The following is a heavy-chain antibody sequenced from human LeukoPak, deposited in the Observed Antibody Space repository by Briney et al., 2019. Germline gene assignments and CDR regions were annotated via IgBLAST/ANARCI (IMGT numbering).Heavy chain of an antibody. D-gene: IGHD5-24*01. CDR2: IYYSGST. V-gene: IGHV4-39*07. CDR1: GGSISSSSYY. CDR3: ARSHRRDGSSDY. Sequence: PSETLSLTCTVSGGSISSSSYYWGWIRQPPGKGLEWIGSIYYSGSTYYNPSLKSRVTISVDTSKNQFSLKLSSVTAADTAVYYCARSHRRDGSSDYWGQGTLVTVSS. J-gene: IGHJ4*02.